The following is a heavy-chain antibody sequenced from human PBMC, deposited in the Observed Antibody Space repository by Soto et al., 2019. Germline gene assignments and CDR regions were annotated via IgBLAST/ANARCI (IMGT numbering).Heavy chain of an antibody. CDR1: GFTFNTYP. V-gene: IGHV3-23*01. CDR3: AKGVLSFHYGMEV. D-gene: IGHD3-10*01. J-gene: IGHJ6*02. CDR2: IGSRAGRTS. Sequence: EVQLLQSGGGFRPPGGSVRLSCATSGFTFNTYPMTWVRQARGKGLGWVTSIGSRAGRTSSYADSVKGRFAIARDFSDNSVYLEMNNLRVDDTAVYFCAKGVLSFHYGMEVWGQGTTVTVSS.